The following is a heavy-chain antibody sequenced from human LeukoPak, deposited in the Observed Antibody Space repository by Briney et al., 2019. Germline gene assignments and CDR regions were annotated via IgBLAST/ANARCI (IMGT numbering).Heavy chain of an antibody. V-gene: IGHV3-66*01. CDR1: GFTVSSSY. J-gene: IGHJ6*03. Sequence: GGSLRLSCAASGFTVSSSYISWVRQAPGEGGECVSVIYSGDSTYYADSGKGRFTISRDNSKNTLYLQMNSLRAEDTAVYYCARVYSSPGFYSRDYYYMDVWGKGTTVTISS. D-gene: IGHD3-9*01. CDR3: ARVYSSPGFYSRDYYYMDV. CDR2: IYSGDST.